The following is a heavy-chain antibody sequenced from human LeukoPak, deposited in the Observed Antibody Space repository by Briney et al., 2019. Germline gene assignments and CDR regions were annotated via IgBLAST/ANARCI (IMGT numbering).Heavy chain of an antibody. CDR3: ARLGTTPSG. V-gene: IGHV4-39*01. CDR1: GGSISSSSYY. D-gene: IGHD1-14*01. CDR2: IYYSGST. J-gene: IGHJ4*02. Sequence: SETLSLTCTVSGGSISSSSYYWGWIRQPPGKGLEWIESIYYSGSTYYNPSLKSRVTISVDTSKNQFSLKLSSVTAADTAVYYCARLGTTPSGWGQGTLVTVSS.